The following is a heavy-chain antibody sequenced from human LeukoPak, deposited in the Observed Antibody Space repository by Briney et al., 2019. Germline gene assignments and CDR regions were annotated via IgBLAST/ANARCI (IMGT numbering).Heavy chain of an antibody. D-gene: IGHD3-22*01. V-gene: IGHV4-30-4*01. Sequence: SQTLSLTCTVSGGSISSGDYYWSWIRQPPGKGLEWIAYMYYSGSTYYNPSLKSRVTMSADTSKNQLSLKLSSVTAADTAVYYCARPYYYDSRIDPWGQGILVTVSA. CDR1: GGSISSGDYY. J-gene: IGHJ5*02. CDR3: ARPYYYDSRIDP. CDR2: MYYSGST.